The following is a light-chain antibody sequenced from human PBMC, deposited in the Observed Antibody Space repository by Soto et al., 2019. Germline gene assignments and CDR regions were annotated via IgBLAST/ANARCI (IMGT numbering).Light chain of an antibody. CDR3: QQLNSYPGIT. Sequence: DIQLTQSASFLSASVGDRVTITCRASQGISSYLAWYQQKPGKAPKLLIYAASTLQSGVPSRFSGSGSGTEFTLTISSLQPEDFATYYCQQLNSYPGITFGQGTRLEIK. CDR1: QGISSY. J-gene: IGKJ5*01. V-gene: IGKV1-9*01. CDR2: AAS.